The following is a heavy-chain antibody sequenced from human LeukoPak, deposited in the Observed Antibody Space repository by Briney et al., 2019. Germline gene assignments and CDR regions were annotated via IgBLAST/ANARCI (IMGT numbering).Heavy chain of an antibody. Sequence: GSLRLSCAASGFTFSSYAMSWVRQSPGKGLEWIGYISYSGATNYNPSPKSRVTISIDMSKNQFSLRLTSVTAADSAVYFCARGGSRWYTSGFFDYWGQGALVTVSS. CDR3: ARGGSRWYTSGFFDY. D-gene: IGHD6-19*01. J-gene: IGHJ4*02. V-gene: IGHV4-59*01. CDR2: ISYSGAT. CDR1: GFTFSSYA.